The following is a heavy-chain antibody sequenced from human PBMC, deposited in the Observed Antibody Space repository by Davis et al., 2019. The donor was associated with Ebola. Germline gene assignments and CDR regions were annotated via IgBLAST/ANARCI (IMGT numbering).Heavy chain of an antibody. CDR2: INQDGSGR. CDR1: GFTFTTYW. J-gene: IGHJ6*02. CDR3: GRDMDV. V-gene: IGHV3-7*03. Sequence: PGGSLRLSCVASGFTFTTYWMSWVRQAPGKGLEWVANINQDGSGRFYVASVKGRFTISRDNAKNSLNLQMNSLRAEDTAVYYCGRDMDVWGQGTTVTVSS.